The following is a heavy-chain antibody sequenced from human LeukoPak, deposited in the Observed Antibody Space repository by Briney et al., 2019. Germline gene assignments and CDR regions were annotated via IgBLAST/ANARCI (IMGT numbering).Heavy chain of an antibody. D-gene: IGHD3-10*01. CDR3: ARDQRFLEFDY. V-gene: IGHV3-48*03. J-gene: IGHJ4*02. CDR2: ISSSGSTT. CDR1: GFTFRSYE. Sequence: PGGSLRLSCAASGFTFRSYEMNWVRQAPGKGLEWVSYISSSGSTTYYTDSVKGRFTISKDNANNSVFLQMNSLRAEDTAVYYCARDQRFLEFDYWGQGTLVTVSS.